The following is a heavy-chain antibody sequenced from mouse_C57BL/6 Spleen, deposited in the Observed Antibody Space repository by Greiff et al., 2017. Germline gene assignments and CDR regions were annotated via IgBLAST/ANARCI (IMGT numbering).Heavy chain of an antibody. Sequence: DVQLVESGGGLVKPGGSLKLSCAASGFTFSDYGMHWVRQAPEKGLEWVAYISSGSSTIYYADTVKGRFTISRDNAKNTLFLQMTSLMSEDTAMYYCAIALQLTGPFDYWGQGTTLTVSS. CDR3: AIALQLTGPFDY. V-gene: IGHV5-17*01. D-gene: IGHD4-1*01. CDR2: ISSGSSTI. J-gene: IGHJ2*01. CDR1: GFTFSDYG.